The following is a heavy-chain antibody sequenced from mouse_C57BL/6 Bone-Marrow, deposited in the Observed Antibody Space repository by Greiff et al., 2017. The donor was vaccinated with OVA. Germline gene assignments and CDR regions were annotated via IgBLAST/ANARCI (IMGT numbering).Heavy chain of an antibody. CDR3: ARRYDYDWAMDY. CDR2: ISNGGGST. CDR1: GFTFSDYY. Sequence: VQLKESGGGLVQPGGSLKLSCAASGFTFSDYYMYWVRQTPEKRLERVAYISNGGGSTYYPDTVKGRFTISRDNAKNTLYLQMSRLKSEDTAMYYCARRYDYDWAMDYWGQGTSVTVSS. V-gene: IGHV5-12*01. D-gene: IGHD2-4*01. J-gene: IGHJ4*01.